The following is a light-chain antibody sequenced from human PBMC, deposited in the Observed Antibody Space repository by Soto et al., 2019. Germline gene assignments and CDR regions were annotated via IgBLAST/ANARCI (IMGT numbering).Light chain of an antibody. V-gene: IGKV3-20*01. CDR2: GAF. Sequence: EIVLTQSPGTLSLSPGERATLYCRASQRISNNYLAWYQKKPGQAPRLLIYGAFSRATGIPDRFSGSGSGTDFTLTISRLEPEDFAVYYCQQYGSSGTFGQGTKVDIK. J-gene: IGKJ1*01. CDR1: QRISNNY. CDR3: QQYGSSGT.